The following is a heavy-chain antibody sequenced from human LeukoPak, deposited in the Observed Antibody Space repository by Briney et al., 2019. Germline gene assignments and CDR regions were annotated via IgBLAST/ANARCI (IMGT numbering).Heavy chain of an antibody. D-gene: IGHD1-26*01. CDR3: ARLSRSSYGKYYFDS. CDR2: LTGGSDYV. J-gene: IGHJ4*02. CDR1: GFTFSSYA. V-gene: IGHV3-21*01. Sequence: GGSLRLSCAASGFTFSSYAMGWVRQAPGKGLEWLSSLTGGSDYVYYADSVKGRFTISRDNAKSSLYLQMNSLRAEDTAVYYCARLSRSSYGKYYFDSWGQGTLVTVSS.